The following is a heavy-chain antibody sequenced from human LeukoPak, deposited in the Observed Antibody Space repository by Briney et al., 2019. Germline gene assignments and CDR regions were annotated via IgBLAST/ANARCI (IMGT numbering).Heavy chain of an antibody. V-gene: IGHV1-8*01. J-gene: IGHJ5*02. CDR1: GYTFTSYD. D-gene: IGHD3-22*01. CDR3: ARVFHYDSSGYWYNWFDP. CDR2: MNPNSGNT. Sequence: GSVKVSCKASGYTFTSYDINWVRQATGQGLEWMGWMNPNSGNTGYAQKFQGRVTMTRNTSISTAYMELSSLRSDDTAVYYCARVFHYDSSGYWYNWFDPWGQGTLVTVSS.